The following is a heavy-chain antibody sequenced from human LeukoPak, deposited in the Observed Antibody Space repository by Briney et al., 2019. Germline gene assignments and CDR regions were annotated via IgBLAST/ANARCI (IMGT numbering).Heavy chain of an antibody. Sequence: PVGALRLSCAASGFTFSSYSMNWVRQAPGKGLEWVSSISSSSSYIYYADSVKGRFTISRDNAKNSLYLQMNSLRAEDTAVYYCASIQWQTRGYWGQGTLVTVSS. CDR1: GFTFSSYS. D-gene: IGHD5-12*01. CDR3: ASIQWQTRGY. J-gene: IGHJ4*02. CDR2: ISSSSSYI. V-gene: IGHV3-21*01.